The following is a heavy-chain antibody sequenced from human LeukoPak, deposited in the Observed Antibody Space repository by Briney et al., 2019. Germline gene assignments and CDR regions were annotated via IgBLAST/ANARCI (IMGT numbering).Heavy chain of an antibody. CDR1: GGSISSYY. V-gene: IGHV4-59*01. Sequence: SETLSLTCTVSGGSISSYYWSWIRQPPGKGLEWIWYIYYSGSTNYNPSLKSRVTISVDTSKNQFSLKLSSVTAADTAVYYCARGRRRQLGLYYYYGMDVWGQGTTVTVSS. CDR3: ARGRRRQLGLYYYYGMDV. D-gene: IGHD3-16*01. CDR2: IYYSGST. J-gene: IGHJ6*02.